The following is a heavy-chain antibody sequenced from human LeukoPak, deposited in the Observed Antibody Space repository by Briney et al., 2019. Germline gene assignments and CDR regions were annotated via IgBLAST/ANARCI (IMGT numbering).Heavy chain of an antibody. CDR3: AGHDSSGTYFQR. CDR1: GGSIRSSYYY. D-gene: IGHD3-22*01. V-gene: IGHV4-39*07. CDR2: IYDSGST. Sequence: SETLSLTCTVSGGSIRSSYYYWGWIRQPPGKGLEWIGSIYDSGSTYYNPSLKSRVTISVDTSRNQFSLKLTSVTAADTAVYFCAGHDSSGTYFQRWGQGTLVTVSS. J-gene: IGHJ1*01.